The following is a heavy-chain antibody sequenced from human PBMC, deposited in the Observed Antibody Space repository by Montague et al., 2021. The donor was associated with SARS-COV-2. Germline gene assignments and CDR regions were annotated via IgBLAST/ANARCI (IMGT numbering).Heavy chain of an antibody. D-gene: IGHD2/OR15-2a*01. Sequence: FLRLSYAASGFTFSSYAMHWVRQAPGKGLEWVAVISYDGSNKYYADSVKGRFTISRDNSKNTLYLQMNSLRAEDTAVYYCASELLGAFDIWGQGTMVTVSS. V-gene: IGHV3-30-3*01. J-gene: IGHJ3*02. CDR3: ASELLGAFDI. CDR1: GFTFSSYA. CDR2: ISYDGSNK.